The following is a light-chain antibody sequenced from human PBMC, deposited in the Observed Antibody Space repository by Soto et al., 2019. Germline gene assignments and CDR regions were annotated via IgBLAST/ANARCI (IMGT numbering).Light chain of an antibody. CDR1: QSISSW. V-gene: IGKV1-5*03. Sequence: DIQMTQSPSTLSASVGDRVTITCRASQSISSWLAWYQQKPGKAPKLLIYKASGLESGVPSRFSGSGSATELTLTISRLQPDDLATYYCQQFNSFPLTFGGGTKVEIK. CDR3: QQFNSFPLT. CDR2: KAS. J-gene: IGKJ4*01.